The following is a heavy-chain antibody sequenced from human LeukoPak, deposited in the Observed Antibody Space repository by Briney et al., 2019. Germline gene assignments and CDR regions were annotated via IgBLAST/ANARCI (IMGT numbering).Heavy chain of an antibody. V-gene: IGHV4-39*01. CDR2: ISYSGNT. CDR3: ARHCCSGPAKRVFDI. Sequence: SETLSLTCTVSGGSIISSDYHWGWVRQPPGKGLEWIGTISYSGNTDYNPSLRSRVTISVDTFNNQFSLRLGSVTAADTAVYHCARHCCSGPAKRVFDIWGRGTMVTVSS. CDR1: GGSIISSDYH. J-gene: IGHJ3*02. D-gene: IGHD2-15*01.